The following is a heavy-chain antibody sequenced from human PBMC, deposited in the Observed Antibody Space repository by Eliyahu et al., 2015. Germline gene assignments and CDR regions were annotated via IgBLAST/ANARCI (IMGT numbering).Heavy chain of an antibody. CDR3: ARESKQWQDEESYYFDY. V-gene: IGHV3-21*01. CDR1: GFTFSSYX. D-gene: IGHD6-19*01. CDR2: ISSSSSYI. J-gene: IGHJ4*02. Sequence: EVQLVESGGGLVKPGGSLRLSCAASGFTFSSYXMNWVRQAPGKGLEWVSSISSSSSYIYYADSVKGRFTISRDNAKNSLYLQMNSLRAEDTAVYYCARESKQWQDEESYYFDYWGQGTLVTVSS.